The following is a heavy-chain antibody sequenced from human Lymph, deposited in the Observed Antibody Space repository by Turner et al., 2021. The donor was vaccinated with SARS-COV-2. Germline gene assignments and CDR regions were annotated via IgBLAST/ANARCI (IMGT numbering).Heavy chain of an antibody. CDR1: GGPIRSSSYY. CDR3: ARAPFIIVLMMYASGYFDN. V-gene: IGHV4-39*01. D-gene: IGHD2-8*01. CDR2: MYYSGCT. J-gene: IGHJ4*02. Sequence: QLQLQESGPGLVKPSETLSLTCTVPGGPIRSSSYYWGWIRQPPGKGLEWIGSMYYSGCTYYNPSLKSRVTISVDTSKNQFSLKLSSVTAADTAVYYCARAPFIIVLMMYASGYFDNWGQGTLVTVSS.